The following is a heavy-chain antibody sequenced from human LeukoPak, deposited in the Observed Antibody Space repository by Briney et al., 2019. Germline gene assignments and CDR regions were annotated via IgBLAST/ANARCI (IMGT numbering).Heavy chain of an antibody. Sequence: SETLSLTCAVSGYSTSSGYYWGWIRQPPGKGLEWIGSIYHSGSTYYNPSLKSRVTISVDTSKNQFSLKLSSVTAADTAVYYCARGSIAAAYPYYFDYWGQGTLVTVSS. J-gene: IGHJ4*02. V-gene: IGHV4-38-2*01. CDR1: GYSTSSGYY. CDR3: ARGSIAAAYPYYFDY. D-gene: IGHD6-13*01. CDR2: IYHSGST.